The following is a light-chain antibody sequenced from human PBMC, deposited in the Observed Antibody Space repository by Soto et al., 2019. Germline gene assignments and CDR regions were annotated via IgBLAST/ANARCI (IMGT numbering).Light chain of an antibody. V-gene: IGKV3-11*01. CDR3: QQRHMWPIT. J-gene: IGKJ5*01. Sequence: VLTHSPVTLSLSPGERATLSCRASQSFRGLLAWYQQKPSQAPRLLIYDAYNRATGIPPRFSGSGSGTDFTLTISSLEPEDSAVYYCQQRHMWPITFGQGTRLEIK. CDR2: DAY. CDR1: QSFRGL.